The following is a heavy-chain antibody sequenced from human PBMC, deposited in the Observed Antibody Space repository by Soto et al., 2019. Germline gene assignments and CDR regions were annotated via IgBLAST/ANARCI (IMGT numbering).Heavy chain of an antibody. J-gene: IGHJ4*02. CDR3: ARGFSAGKGSPPDY. CDR1: GFTFSNYA. CDR2: LNGSGGST. D-gene: IGHD3-10*01. Sequence: GGSLGLSCAASGFTFSNYAMTLVLHAPLKGLEWVSGLNGSGGSTSSADSVKGRFAISRDNSKNTLYLQMNSLRDGDTAVYYCARGFSAGKGSPPDYWGQGTLVTVSS. V-gene: IGHV3-23*01.